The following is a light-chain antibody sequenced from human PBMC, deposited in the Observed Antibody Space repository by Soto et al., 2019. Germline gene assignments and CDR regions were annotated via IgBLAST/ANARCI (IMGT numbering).Light chain of an antibody. CDR3: QQFNSYLIT. CDR2: AAS. J-gene: IGKJ5*01. Sequence: EIQLTQSSSFVSASVGDRVTITCWASQDIRSHLAWYQQKPGKVPRLLISAASTLQSGVPSRFSGSGAGTEFSLTISGLQPEDFATYYCQQFNSYLITFGQGTRLEIK. CDR1: QDIRSH. V-gene: IGKV1-9*01.